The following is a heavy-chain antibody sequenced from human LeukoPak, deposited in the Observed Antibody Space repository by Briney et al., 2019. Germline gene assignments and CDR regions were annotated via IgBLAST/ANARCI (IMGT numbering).Heavy chain of an antibody. Sequence: GASVKVSCKASGYTFTSYGISWVRQAPGQGLEWMGWISAYNGNTNYAQKLQGRVTMTTDTSTSTAYMELRSLRSDDTAVYYCATQPPGASGIYYFYIDVWGKGTTVTIS. CDR2: ISAYNGNT. D-gene: IGHD1-14*01. V-gene: IGHV1-18*01. CDR3: ATQPPGASGIYYFYIDV. CDR1: GYTFTSYG. J-gene: IGHJ6*03.